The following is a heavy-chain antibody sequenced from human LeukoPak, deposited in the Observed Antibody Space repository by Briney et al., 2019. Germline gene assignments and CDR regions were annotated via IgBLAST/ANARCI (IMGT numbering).Heavy chain of an antibody. CDR3: ARIWLTGTTNRFDP. CDR2: ISAYNGNT. D-gene: IGHD1-1*01. V-gene: IGHV1-18*01. Sequence: GASVKVSCKASGYTFNSYGISWVRQAPGQGLEWMGWISAYNGNTKYAQKFQGTVTMTTDTSTSTAYMELRSLRSDDTAVYYCARIWLTGTTNRFDPWGQGTLVTVSS. J-gene: IGHJ5*02. CDR1: GYTFNSYG.